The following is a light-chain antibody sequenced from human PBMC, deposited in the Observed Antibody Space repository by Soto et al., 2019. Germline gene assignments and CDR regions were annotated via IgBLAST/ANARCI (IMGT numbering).Light chain of an antibody. CDR3: QQYDDYLWA. V-gene: IGKV1-5*01. Sequence: DIQMTQAPTTLSASVGDRVTITCRASQTISNCLAWYQQKPGKPPKLLIYDASSLESGVPSRFSGSGSGTEFTLTISSLQPDDFATYYCQQYDDYLWAFGQGTKVEFK. CDR2: DAS. CDR1: QTISNC. J-gene: IGKJ1*01.